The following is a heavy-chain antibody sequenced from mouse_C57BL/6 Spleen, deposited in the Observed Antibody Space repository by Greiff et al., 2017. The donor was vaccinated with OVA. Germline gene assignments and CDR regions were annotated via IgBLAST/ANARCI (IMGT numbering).Heavy chain of an antibody. V-gene: IGHV2-5*01. CDR3: AKKGYYGKRNAMDY. CDR1: GFSLTSYG. D-gene: IGHD2-1*01. J-gene: IGHJ4*01. CDR2: IWRGGST. Sequence: VKLMESGPGLVQPSQSLSITCTVSGFSLTSYGVHWVRQSPGKGLEWLGVIWRGGSTDYNAAFMSRLSITKDNSKSQVFFKMNSLQAEDTAIYYCAKKGYYGKRNAMDYWGQGTSVTVSS.